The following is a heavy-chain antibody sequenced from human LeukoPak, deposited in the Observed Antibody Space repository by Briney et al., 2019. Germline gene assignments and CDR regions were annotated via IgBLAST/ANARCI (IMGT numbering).Heavy chain of an antibody. Sequence: SQTLSLTCTVSGGSISSGSYYWSWIRQPAGKGLEWIGRIYTSGSTNYNPSLKSRVTISVDTSKNQFSLKLSSVTAADTAVYYCARRPLRSSWYYLAENWFDPWGQGTLVTVSS. CDR1: GGSISSGSYY. V-gene: IGHV4-61*02. CDR3: ARRPLRSSWYYLAENWFDP. J-gene: IGHJ5*02. CDR2: IYTSGST. D-gene: IGHD6-13*01.